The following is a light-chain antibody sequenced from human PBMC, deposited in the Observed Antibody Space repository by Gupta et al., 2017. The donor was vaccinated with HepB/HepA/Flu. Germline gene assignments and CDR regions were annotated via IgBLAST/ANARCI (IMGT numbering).Light chain of an antibody. V-gene: IGKV3-15*01. Sequence: DTVVTQSPIILSVSPGDRVTLSCRTSQNVGTNLAWYQQQVGQAPRLLVFGASSRATGIPARFMGSGSETEFSLIISSLQSEDFALYLCQQYDRWPLSFGGGTRV. CDR3: QQYDRWPLS. CDR2: GAS. CDR1: QNVGTN. J-gene: IGKJ4*01.